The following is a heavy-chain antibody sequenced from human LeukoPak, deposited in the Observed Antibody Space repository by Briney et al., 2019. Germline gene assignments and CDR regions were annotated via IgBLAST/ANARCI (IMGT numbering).Heavy chain of an antibody. Sequence: PSQTLSLTXTVSGGSISSGSYYWSWIGQPAGRGLEWIGRIYASGSTNYNPSLKSRVTISVDTSKSQFSLRLNSVTAADTAMYYCAREYYSDWFDPWGQGTLVTVSS. CDR1: GGSISSGSYY. D-gene: IGHD2/OR15-2a*01. J-gene: IGHJ5*02. CDR3: AREYYSDWFDP. CDR2: IYASGST. V-gene: IGHV4-61*02.